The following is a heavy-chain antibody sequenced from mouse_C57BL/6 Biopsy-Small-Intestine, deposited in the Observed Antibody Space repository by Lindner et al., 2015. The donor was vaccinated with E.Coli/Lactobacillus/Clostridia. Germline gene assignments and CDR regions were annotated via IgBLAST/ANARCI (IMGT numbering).Heavy chain of an antibody. J-gene: IGHJ1*03. CDR2: VYPYNGGT. V-gene: IGHV1-36*01. CDR1: GFTFTDYY. Sequence: VQLQESGPVLVKPGPSVKISCKASGFTFTDYYMHWVKQSHGKSLEWIGLVYPYNGGTSYNQKFEGKATLTVDTSSSTAYMELNSLTSEDSAVYYCALYYYGSSPLNFDVWGTGTTVTVSS. CDR3: ALYYYGSSPLNFDV. D-gene: IGHD1-1*01.